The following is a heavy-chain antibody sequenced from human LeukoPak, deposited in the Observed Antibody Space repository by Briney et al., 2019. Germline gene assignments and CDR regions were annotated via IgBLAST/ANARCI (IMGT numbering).Heavy chain of an antibody. CDR3: ARGVYSGSYFAY. V-gene: IGHV3-20*04. Sequence: GRSLSLSCAYSGFIFDDYGMSWVRQAPGKGLDWVSGINWNGGSKGYAESVKDRITISRQDPKNSLHVQLNSLRADGPVLYYWARGVYSGSYFAYWGQGILVTVSS. J-gene: IGHJ4*02. CDR1: GFIFDDYG. D-gene: IGHD1-26*01. CDR2: INWNGGSK.